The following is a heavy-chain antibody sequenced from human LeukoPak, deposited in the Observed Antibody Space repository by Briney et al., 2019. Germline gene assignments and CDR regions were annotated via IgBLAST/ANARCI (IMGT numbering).Heavy chain of an antibody. CDR2: ISSNGSTI. J-gene: IGHJ6*02. CDR3: AREDWNQGGYYYGMDV. D-gene: IGHD1-1*01. Sequence: GGSLRLSCAASGFTFSSYEMNWVRQAPGKGLEWVSYISSNGSTIYYADSVKGRFTISRDNAKNSLYLQMNSLRAEDTAVYYCAREDWNQGGYYYGMDVWGQGTTVTVSS. CDR1: GFTFSSYE. V-gene: IGHV3-48*03.